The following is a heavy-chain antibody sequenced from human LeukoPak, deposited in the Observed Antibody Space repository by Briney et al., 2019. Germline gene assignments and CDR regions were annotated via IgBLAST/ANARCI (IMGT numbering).Heavy chain of an antibody. CDR1: GFTFSSYE. D-gene: IGHD6-13*01. V-gene: IGHV3-48*03. J-gene: IGHJ6*02. CDR3: ARVGYSSSWPGYYYGMDV. Sequence: PGGSLRLSCAASGFTFSSYEMYWVRQAPGKGLEWVSYISSSGSTIYYADSVKGRFTISRDNAKNSLYLQMNSLRAEDTAVYYCARVGYSSSWPGYYYGMDVWGQGTTVTVSS. CDR2: ISSSGSTI.